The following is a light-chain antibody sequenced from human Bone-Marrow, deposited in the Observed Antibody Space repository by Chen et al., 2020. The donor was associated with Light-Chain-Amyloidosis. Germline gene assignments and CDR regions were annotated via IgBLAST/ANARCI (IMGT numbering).Light chain of an antibody. J-gene: IGLJ3*02. Sequence: SYVLPQPSSASVAPGQTATIACGGNNIGSTSVHWYQQTPGQAPLLVVYDDSDRPAGSPERLSGSNSGNTATLTISRVEAGDEADYYCQVWDRSSDRPVFGGGTKLTVL. CDR1: NIGSTS. V-gene: IGLV3-21*02. CDR3: QVWDRSSDRPV. CDR2: DDS.